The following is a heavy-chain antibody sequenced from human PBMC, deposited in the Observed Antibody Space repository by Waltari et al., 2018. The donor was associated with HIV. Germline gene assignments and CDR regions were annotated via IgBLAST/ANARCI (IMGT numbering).Heavy chain of an antibody. Sequence: QVQLVESGGGLVKPGGSLRLSCAAFGFTFSDYYMSWIRQAPGQGLEWVSYISNNGNTRDYADSVKGRFTISRDNAKNSLYLQMNRLRVDDTAVYDGVRAGAKWSSGWYRRGGEDYWGQGTLVTVSS. CDR3: VRAGAKWSSGWYRRGGEDY. J-gene: IGHJ4*02. V-gene: IGHV3-11*01. CDR1: GFTFSDYY. CDR2: ISNNGNTR. D-gene: IGHD6-19*01.